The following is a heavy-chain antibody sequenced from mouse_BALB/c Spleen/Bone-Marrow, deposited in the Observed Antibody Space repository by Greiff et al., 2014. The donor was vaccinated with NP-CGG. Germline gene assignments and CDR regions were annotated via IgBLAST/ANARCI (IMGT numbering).Heavy chain of an antibody. CDR1: GFSLTSYG. CDR2: IWSGGST. Sequence: VQLVESGPGLVQPSQSLSITCTVSGFSLTSYGVHWVRQSPGKGLEWLGVIWSGGSTGYNVAFISSLSISKDNSKSQVFFKMNSLQANDTAIYYCARSRYAPLYYFDYWGQGTTLTVSS. J-gene: IGHJ2*01. CDR3: ARSRYAPLYYFDY. D-gene: IGHD2-14*01. V-gene: IGHV2-2*02.